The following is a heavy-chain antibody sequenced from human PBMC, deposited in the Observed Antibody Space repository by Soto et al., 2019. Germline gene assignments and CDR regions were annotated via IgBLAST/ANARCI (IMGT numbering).Heavy chain of an antibody. D-gene: IGHD3-16*01. CDR1: CYTFTSYG. Sequence: ASVNVSCKASCYTFTSYGISWVRQAPLQVLEWMGWISAYNGNTNYAQKLQGRVTMTTDTSTSTAYMELRSLRSDDTAVYYCATCPFKSRFGEFAYYFDSWGQGTLVTVSS. CDR3: ATCPFKSRFGEFAYYFDS. V-gene: IGHV1-18*01. J-gene: IGHJ4*02. CDR2: ISAYNGNT.